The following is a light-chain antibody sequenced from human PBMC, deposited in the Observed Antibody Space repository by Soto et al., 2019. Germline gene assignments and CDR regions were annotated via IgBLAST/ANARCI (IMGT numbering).Light chain of an antibody. V-gene: IGKV1-39*01. J-gene: IGKJ1*01. CDR3: QQSYSTPRT. CDR2: AAS. Sequence: DIQMTQSPSSLSASVRDRVTITCRASQSISSYLNWYQQKPGKAPKLLIYAASSLQSGVPSRFSGSGSGTDFTLTVSSLQPEECASYFCQQSYSTPRTFGEGTKVEVK. CDR1: QSISSY.